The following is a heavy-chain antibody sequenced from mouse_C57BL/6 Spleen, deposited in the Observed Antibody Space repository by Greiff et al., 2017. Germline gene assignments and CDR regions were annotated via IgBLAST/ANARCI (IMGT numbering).Heavy chain of an antibody. V-gene: IGHV1-15*01. CDR2: IDPETGGT. J-gene: IGHJ4*01. CDR3: TPRRPRGYYAMDD. D-gene: IGHD3-2*02. CDR1: GYTFTDYE. Sequence: QVQLQQSGAELVRPGASVTLSCKASGYTFTDYEMHWVKQTPVHGLEWIGAIDPETGGTAYNQKFKGKAILTADKSSSTAYMELRSLTSEDSAVYDCTPRRPRGYYAMDDWGQGTSVTVSS.